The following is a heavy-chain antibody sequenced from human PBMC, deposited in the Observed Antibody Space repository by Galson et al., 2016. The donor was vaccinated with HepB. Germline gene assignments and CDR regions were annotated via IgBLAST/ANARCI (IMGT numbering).Heavy chain of an antibody. V-gene: IGHV3-23*01. J-gene: IGHJ4*01. CDR1: GFTFSNYG. CDR2: INGRGGGT. D-gene: IGHD1/OR15-1a*01. Sequence: SLRLSCAASGFTFSNYGMSWVRQAPGKGLEWVSHINGRGGGTYYADSAKGRFTISRDDSQSTLFLKMDSLRADDSAIYYCAKGKWSWNTHFDFWGHGTLVTVSS. CDR3: AKGKWSWNTHFDF.